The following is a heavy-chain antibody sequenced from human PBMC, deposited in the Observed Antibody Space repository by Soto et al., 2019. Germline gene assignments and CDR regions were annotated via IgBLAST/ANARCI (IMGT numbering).Heavy chain of an antibody. Sequence: GESLKISCKGSGYSFTSYWIGWVRQMPGKGLEWMGIIYPGDSDTRYSPSFQGQVTISADKSISTAYLQWSSLKASDTAMYYCARRYYDFWSGYHPEVGWFDPWGQGTLVTVSS. CDR1: GYSFTSYW. CDR2: IYPGDSDT. CDR3: ARRYYDFWSGYHPEVGWFDP. J-gene: IGHJ5*02. V-gene: IGHV5-51*01. D-gene: IGHD3-3*01.